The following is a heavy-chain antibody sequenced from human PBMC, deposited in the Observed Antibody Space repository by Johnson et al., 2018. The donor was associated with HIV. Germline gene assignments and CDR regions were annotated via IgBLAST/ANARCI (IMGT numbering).Heavy chain of an antibody. CDR2: TSYDGTNK. D-gene: IGHD2-21*02. J-gene: IGHJ3*02. CDR3: ARGGAYCGGDCNAFDI. CDR1: GFSFSEYS. V-gene: IGHV3-30*04. Sequence: VQLVESGGGVVQPGRSLRLSCEASGFSFSEYSVNWVRQAPGKGLEWVAVTSYDGTNKYYTDSVKGRFTISRDNAKNSLYLQMNSLRAEDTAVYYCARGGAYCGGDCNAFDIWGQGTMVTVSS.